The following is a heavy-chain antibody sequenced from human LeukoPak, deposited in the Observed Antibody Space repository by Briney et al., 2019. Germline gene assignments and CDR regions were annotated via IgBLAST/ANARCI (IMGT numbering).Heavy chain of an antibody. CDR2: INAGTGKT. CDR3: ARGSRFGELLIGNWFDP. D-gene: IGHD3-10*01. CDR1: GYRFTSDMYA. J-gene: IGHJ5*02. Sequence: ASVKVSCKASGYRFTSDMYAIHWMRQAPGHRLEWLGYINAGTGKTMYSQKFQGRVTITADESTSTAYMELSSLRSEDTAVYYCARGSRFGELLIGNWFDPWGQGTLVTVSS. V-gene: IGHV1-3*01.